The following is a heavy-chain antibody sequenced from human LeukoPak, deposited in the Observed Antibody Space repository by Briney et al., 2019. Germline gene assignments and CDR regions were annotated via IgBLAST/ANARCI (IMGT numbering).Heavy chain of an antibody. D-gene: IGHD6-13*01. CDR2: IHYSGGS. V-gene: IGHV4-39*01. J-gene: IGHJ4*02. Sequence: PSETLSLTCTVSGGSISSSNYYWGWIRQPPGKGLEWIGSIHYSGGSYYNSSLKSRVTMSVDTSKNQFSLKLMSVTAADTAVYYCARLGSLYSSSSFFDYWGQGTLVTVSS. CDR1: GGSISSSNYY. CDR3: ARLGSLYSSSSFFDY.